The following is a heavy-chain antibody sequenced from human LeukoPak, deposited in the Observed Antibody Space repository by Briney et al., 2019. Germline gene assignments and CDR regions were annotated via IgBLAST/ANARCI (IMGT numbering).Heavy chain of an antibody. CDR2: INHSGST. Sequence: SETLSLTCAVYGGSFSGYYWSWIRQPPGKGLEWIGEINHSGSTNYNPSLKSRVTISVGTSKNQFSLKLSFVTAADTAVYYCARGRRYYYDSSGLTYYFDYWGQGTLVTVSS. J-gene: IGHJ4*02. CDR1: GGSFSGYY. D-gene: IGHD3-22*01. CDR3: ARGRRYYYDSSGLTYYFDY. V-gene: IGHV4-34*01.